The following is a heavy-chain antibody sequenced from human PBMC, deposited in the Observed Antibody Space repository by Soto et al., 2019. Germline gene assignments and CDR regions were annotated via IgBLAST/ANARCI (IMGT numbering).Heavy chain of an antibody. Sequence: SMSVPSTASEVRCGNYSMTRVSPAPGKGLEWVSVIGGDAVTIYYADSVKGRFTISRDNAKNSLYLQMNSLRDEDTAVDYCGGVDFWSGYDAFDIWGQGTMVTV. CDR2: IGGDAVTI. V-gene: IGHV3-48*02. J-gene: IGHJ3*02. CDR3: GGVDFWSGYDAFDI. CDR1: EVRCGNYS. D-gene: IGHD3-3*01.